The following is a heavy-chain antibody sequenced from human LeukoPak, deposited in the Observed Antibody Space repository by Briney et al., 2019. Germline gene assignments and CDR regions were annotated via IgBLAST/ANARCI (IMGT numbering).Heavy chain of an antibody. V-gene: IGHV3-66*04. D-gene: IGHD3-3*02. J-gene: IGHJ4*02. CDR1: GFAVSSYY. CDR3: ARHAFSLSRPLDS. CDR2: LYSGGSA. Sequence: TGGSLRLSCAASGFAVSSYYMSWVRQAPGQGLDWVSILYSGGSAYYADSVKGRFTISRDNSKNTLSLQLNTLRVEDSAVYYCARHAFSLSRPLDSWGQGTLV.